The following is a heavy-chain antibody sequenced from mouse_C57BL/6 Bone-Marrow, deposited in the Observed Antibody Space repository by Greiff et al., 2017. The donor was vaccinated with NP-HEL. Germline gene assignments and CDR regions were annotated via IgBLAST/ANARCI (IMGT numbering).Heavy chain of an antibody. CDR3: ARDSALYDGVAY. CDR1: GFTFSSYA. Sequence: EVQLVESGGGLVKPGGSLKLSCAASGFTFSSYAMSWVRQTPEKRLEWVATISDGGSYTDYPDNVKGRFTISRDNAKNNLYLQMSHLKSEDAAMYYCARDSALYDGVAYWGQGTLVTVSA. J-gene: IGHJ3*01. V-gene: IGHV5-4*01. D-gene: IGHD2-14*01. CDR2: ISDGGSYT.